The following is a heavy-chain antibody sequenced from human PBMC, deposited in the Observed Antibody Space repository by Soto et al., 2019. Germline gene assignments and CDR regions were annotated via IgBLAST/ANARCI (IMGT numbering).Heavy chain of an antibody. CDR2: IYYSGST. CDR3: ARDQIMITLGGFTTGPLYYYYGRDF. V-gene: IGHV4-59*01. D-gene: IGHD3-16*01. CDR1: GGSISSYY. J-gene: IGHJ6*04. Sequence: PSETLSLTCTVSGGSISSYYWSWIRQPPGKGLEWIGYIYYSGSTNYNPSLESRVTISVDTSKNQFSLKLSSVTAADTAVYYCARDQIMITLGGFTTGPLYYYYGRDFWGKGPTVTVPP.